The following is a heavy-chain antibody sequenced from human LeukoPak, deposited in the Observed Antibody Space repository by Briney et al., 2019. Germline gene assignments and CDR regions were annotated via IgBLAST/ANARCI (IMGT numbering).Heavy chain of an antibody. Sequence: ASVKVSCKASGYTFTSYGISWVRQAPGQGLEWMGWISAYNGNTNYAQKLQGRVTMTTDTSTSTAYMELRSLRSDDTAVYYCARSPVPEVWFGELMMSKYFDYWGQGTLVTVSS. V-gene: IGHV1-18*01. CDR3: ARSPVPEVWFGELMMSKYFDY. CDR1: GYTFTSYG. D-gene: IGHD3-10*01. J-gene: IGHJ4*02. CDR2: ISAYNGNT.